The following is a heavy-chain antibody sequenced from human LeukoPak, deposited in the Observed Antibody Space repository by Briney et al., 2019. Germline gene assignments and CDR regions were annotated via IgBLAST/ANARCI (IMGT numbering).Heavy chain of an antibody. V-gene: IGHV3-30*18. D-gene: IGHD5-18*01. J-gene: IGHJ4*03. Sequence: RPGGSLRLSCAASGFTFGSYGMHWVRQAPGKGLEWVAVISYDVSNKYYADSVKGRFTISRDNSKNTLYLQMNSLRAEDTAVYYCAKDQDPGYSYGYGSFDYWGQGTMVTVSS. CDR1: GFTFGSYG. CDR2: ISYDVSNK. CDR3: AKDQDPGYSYGYGSFDY.